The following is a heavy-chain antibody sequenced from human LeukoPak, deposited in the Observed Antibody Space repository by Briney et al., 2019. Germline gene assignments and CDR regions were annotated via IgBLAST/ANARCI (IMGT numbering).Heavy chain of an antibody. J-gene: IGHJ4*02. D-gene: IGHD2-2*01. Sequence: GSSVKVSCKASGGTFSSYAISWVRQAPGQGLEWMGGIIPIFGTANYAQKFQGRVTITTDESTSTAYMELSSLRSEDTAVYYCASPREYCSSTSCPTLFDYWGQGTLVTVSS. V-gene: IGHV1-69*05. CDR2: IIPIFGTA. CDR3: ASPREYCSSTSCPTLFDY. CDR1: GGTFSSYA.